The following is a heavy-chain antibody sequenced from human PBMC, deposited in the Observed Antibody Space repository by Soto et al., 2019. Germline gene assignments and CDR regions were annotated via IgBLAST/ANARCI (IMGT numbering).Heavy chain of an antibody. CDR3: ARLXGEGTYYYDSSGYYFDY. D-gene: IGHD3-22*01. CDR2: IYYSGST. CDR1: GGSISSSSYY. J-gene: IGHJ4*02. Sequence: SETLSLTCTVSGGSISSSSYYWGWIRQPPGKGLEWIGSIYYSGSTYYNPSLKSRVTISVDTSKNQFSLKLSSVTAADTAVYYCARLXGEGTYYYDSSGYYFDYWGQGTLVTVSS. V-gene: IGHV4-39*01.